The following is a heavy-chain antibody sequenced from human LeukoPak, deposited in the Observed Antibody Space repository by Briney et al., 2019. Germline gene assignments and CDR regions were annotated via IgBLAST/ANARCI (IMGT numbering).Heavy chain of an antibody. Sequence: GGSLRLSCAASGFTVSSNYMNWVRQAPGRGLEWASLIYNGGSTYYADSVRGRFTVSRDNSKNTLYLQLYNLRVEDTAVYYCARESSGWAAFDIWGQGTMVTVSS. V-gene: IGHV3-53*01. D-gene: IGHD6-19*01. CDR3: ARESSGWAAFDI. CDR1: GFTVSSNY. J-gene: IGHJ3*02. CDR2: IYNGGST.